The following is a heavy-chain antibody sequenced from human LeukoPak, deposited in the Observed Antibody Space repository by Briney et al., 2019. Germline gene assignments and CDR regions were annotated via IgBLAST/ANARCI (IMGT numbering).Heavy chain of an antibody. D-gene: IGHD6-6*01. CDR1: GGTFSSYA. J-gene: IGHJ6*03. V-gene: IGHV1-69*06. CDR2: IIPIFGTA. Sequence: SVKVSCKASGGTFSSYAISWVRQAPGQGLEWMGGIIPIFGTANYAQKFQGRVTITADKSTSTAYMELSSLRSEDTAVYYCARDKTSWYSSSSPRGYYYYYYMDVWGKGTTVTVSS. CDR3: ARDKTSWYSSSSPRGYYYYYYMDV.